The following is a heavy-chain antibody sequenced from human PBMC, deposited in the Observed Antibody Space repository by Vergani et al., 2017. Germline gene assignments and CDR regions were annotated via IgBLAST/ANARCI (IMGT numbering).Heavy chain of an antibody. CDR2: ISASNGNT. CDR1: GYTFTSYD. J-gene: IGHJ5*02. Sequence: QVQLVQSGAEVKKPGASVKVSCKASGYTFTSYDITWVRQAPGQGLEWMGWISASNGNTNYAQTLQGRVTMTTDRCTSTAYMELRRLRSDDTAVYYCARARYGSGILDPWGQGTLVTVSS. V-gene: IGHV1-18*01. D-gene: IGHD3-10*01. CDR3: ARARYGSGILDP.